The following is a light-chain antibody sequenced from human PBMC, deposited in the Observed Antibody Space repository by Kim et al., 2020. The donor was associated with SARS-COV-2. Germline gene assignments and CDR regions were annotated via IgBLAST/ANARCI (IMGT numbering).Light chain of an antibody. CDR1: NIGSKS. CDR2: YDS. CDR3: QVWDSSSDHWV. J-gene: IGLJ3*02. V-gene: IGLV3-21*04. Sequence: SYELTQPPSVSVVPGKTARITCGGNNIGSKSVHWYQQKPGQAPVLVIYYDSDRPSGIPERFSGSNSGNTATLTISRVEAGDEADYYCQVWDSSSDHWVSG.